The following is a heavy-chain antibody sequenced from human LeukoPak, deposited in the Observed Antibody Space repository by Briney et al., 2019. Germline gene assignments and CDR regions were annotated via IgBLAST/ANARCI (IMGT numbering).Heavy chain of an antibody. V-gene: IGHV1-69*05. CDR1: GGTFSSYA. J-gene: IGHJ4*02. CDR2: IIPIFGTA. Sequence: SVKVSCKASGGTFSSYAISWLRQAPGQGLEWMGGIIPIFGTANYAQKFQGRVTITTDESTSTAYMELSSLRSEDTAVYYCARERIGYSSSWEFDYWGQGTLVTVSS. CDR3: ARERIGYSSSWEFDY. D-gene: IGHD6-6*01.